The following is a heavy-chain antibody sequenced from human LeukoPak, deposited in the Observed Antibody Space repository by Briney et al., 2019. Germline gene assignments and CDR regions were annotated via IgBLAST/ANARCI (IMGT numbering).Heavy chain of an antibody. CDR2: IRYDGSNK. J-gene: IGHJ4*02. D-gene: IGHD6-13*01. CDR3: AKEPAAGILPDY. V-gene: IGHV3-30*02. CDR1: GFSFSTYG. Sequence: PGGSLRLSCAASGFSFSTYGMHWVRQAPGKGLEWVTFIRYDGSNKHYADSVKGRFTISRDNSKNTLYLQMNSLRAEDTAVYYCAKEPAAGILPDYWGQGTLVTASS.